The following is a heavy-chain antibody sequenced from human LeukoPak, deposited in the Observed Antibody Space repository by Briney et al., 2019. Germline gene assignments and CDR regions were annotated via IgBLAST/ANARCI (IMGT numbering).Heavy chain of an antibody. CDR3: ARHLSGVTGYTYGRGIDY. CDR1: GGSISSSNW. CDR2: IKKDGSEK. V-gene: IGHV3-7*01. J-gene: IGHJ4*02. D-gene: IGHD5-18*01. Sequence: ETPSLTCAVSGGSISSSNWWSWVRQPPGKGLEWVANIKKDGSEKNYVDSVKGRFTISRDNPKKSLYLRMNSLRAEDTAMYYCARHLSGVTGYTYGRGIDYWGQGTLVTVSS.